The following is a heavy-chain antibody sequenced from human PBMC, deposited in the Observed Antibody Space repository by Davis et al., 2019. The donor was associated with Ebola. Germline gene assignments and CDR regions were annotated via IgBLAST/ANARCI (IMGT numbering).Heavy chain of an antibody. CDR1: GGSFSGYY. CDR2: INEGGYT. J-gene: IGHJ4*02. CDR3: AREGPGY. V-gene: IGHV4-34*01. D-gene: IGHD3-10*01. Sequence: SETLSLTCGVSGGSFSGYYWTCIRQSPGKGLEWLGEINEGGYTNYNPSLKSRVTISIDTSKNQFSLKLTSVTAADTAVYYCAREGPGYWGQGTLATVSS.